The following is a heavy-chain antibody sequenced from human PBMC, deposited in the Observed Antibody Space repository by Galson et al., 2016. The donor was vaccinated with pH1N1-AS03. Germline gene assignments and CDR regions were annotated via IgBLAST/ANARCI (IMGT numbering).Heavy chain of an antibody. J-gene: IGHJ5*02. CDR2: IDWDDDK. CDR3: ARYFYGDYSNWSDP. D-gene: IGHD4-17*01. Sequence: PALVKPTQTLTLTCTFSGFSLSTSGLCVSWIRQPPGKALEWLALIDWDDDKYYSTSLKTRLTISKDTSKNQVVLTMTNMDPVDTAMYYCARYFYGDYSNWSDPWAREPWSPSPQ. V-gene: IGHV2-70*01. CDR1: GFSLSTSGLC.